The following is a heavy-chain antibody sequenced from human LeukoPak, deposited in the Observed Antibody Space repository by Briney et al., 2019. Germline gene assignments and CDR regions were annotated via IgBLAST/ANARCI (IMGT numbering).Heavy chain of an antibody. CDR2: ISYNGSLR. Sequence: SGGSLRLSCAASGFTFSSYAMHWVRQAPGRGLEWLSLISYNGSLRYYGDSVKGRFSVSRDNVNSTVYLQMNSLRSEDTAIYYCARGLPFGFWGQGTLVTVSP. CDR1: GFTFSSYA. V-gene: IGHV3-30*03. J-gene: IGHJ4*02. CDR3: ARGLPFGF.